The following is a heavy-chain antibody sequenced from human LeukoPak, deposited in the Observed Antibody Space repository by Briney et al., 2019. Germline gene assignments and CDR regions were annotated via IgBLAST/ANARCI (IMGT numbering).Heavy chain of an antibody. CDR1: GFTFSSYS. D-gene: IGHD5-18*01. CDR2: ISSSSSYI. J-gene: IGHJ4*02. CDR3: AREGRIQLWTSGAGDY. Sequence: GGSLRLSCAASGFTFSSYSMNWVRQAPGKGLEWVSSISSSSSYIYYAGSVKGRFTISRDNAKNSLYLQMNSLRAEDTAVYYCAREGRIQLWTSGAGDYWGQGTLVTVSS. V-gene: IGHV3-21*01.